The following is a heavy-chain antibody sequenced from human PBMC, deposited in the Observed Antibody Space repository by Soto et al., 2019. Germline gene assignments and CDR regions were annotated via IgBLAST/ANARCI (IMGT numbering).Heavy chain of an antibody. CDR3: AKPGDSSGYRFDY. D-gene: IGHD3-22*01. V-gene: IGHV3-23*01. CDR1: GFTFSSYA. J-gene: IGHJ4*02. CDR2: ISGSGGST. Sequence: EVQLLESGGGLVQPGGSLRLSCAASGFTFSSYAMSWVRQAPGKGLEWVSAISGSGGSTYYADSVKGRFTISRDNSKNTRYLQMNSLRAEDTAVYYCAKPGDSSGYRFDYWGQGTLVTVSS.